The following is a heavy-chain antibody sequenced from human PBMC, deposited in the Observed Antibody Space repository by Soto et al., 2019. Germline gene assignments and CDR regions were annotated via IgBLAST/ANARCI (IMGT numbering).Heavy chain of an antibody. Sequence: GGSLRLSCAASGFTFSSYSMNWVRQAPGKGLEWVSYISSSSSTIYYADSVKGRFTISRDNAKNSLYLQMNSLRAEDTAVYSCASLIVVVPGTPSDYWGQGTLVTVSS. CDR3: ASLIVVVPGTPSDY. CDR2: ISSSSSTI. J-gene: IGHJ4*02. V-gene: IGHV3-48*04. D-gene: IGHD2-2*01. CDR1: GFTFSSYS.